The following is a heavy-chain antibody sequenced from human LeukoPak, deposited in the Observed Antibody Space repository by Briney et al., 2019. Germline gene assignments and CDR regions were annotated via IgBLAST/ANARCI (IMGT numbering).Heavy chain of an antibody. Sequence: PGGSLRLSCAASGFTFDDYAMHWVRQAPGKGLEWVSGISWNSGSIGHADSVKGRFTISRDNAKNSLYLQMNSLRAEDTALYYCAKDYGSGSRSPIFDYWGQGTLVTVSS. J-gene: IGHJ4*02. CDR1: GFTFDDYA. CDR3: AKDYGSGSRSPIFDY. D-gene: IGHD3-10*01. V-gene: IGHV3-9*01. CDR2: ISWNSGSI.